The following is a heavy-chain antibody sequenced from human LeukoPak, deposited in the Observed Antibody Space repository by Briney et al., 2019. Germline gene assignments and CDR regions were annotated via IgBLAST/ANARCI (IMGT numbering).Heavy chain of an antibody. J-gene: IGHJ4*02. CDR3: AKSPLQLYTFDY. CDR2: ISGSEGST. V-gene: IGHV3-23*01. CDR1: GFTFRNYG. Sequence: GGSLRLSCAASGFTFRNYGMSWVRQAPQKGLEWVSAISGSEGSTYYADSVKGRFTISRDNSKNTLYLQMNSLRAEDTAVYYCAKSPLQLYTFDYWGQGTLVTVSS. D-gene: IGHD5-24*01.